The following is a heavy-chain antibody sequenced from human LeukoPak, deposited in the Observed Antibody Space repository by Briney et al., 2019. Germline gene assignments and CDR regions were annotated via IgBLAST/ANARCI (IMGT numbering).Heavy chain of an antibody. CDR3: AKDLYYDSSGSDFDY. J-gene: IGHJ4*02. CDR2: IWYDGSNK. CDR1: GFTFSSYG. D-gene: IGHD3-22*01. Sequence: GGSLRLSCAASGFTFSSYGMHWVRQAPGKGLEWVAVIWYDGSNKYYADSVKGRFTISRDNSKNALYLQMNSLRAEDTAVYYCAKDLYYDSSGSDFDYWSQGTLVTVSS. V-gene: IGHV3-33*06.